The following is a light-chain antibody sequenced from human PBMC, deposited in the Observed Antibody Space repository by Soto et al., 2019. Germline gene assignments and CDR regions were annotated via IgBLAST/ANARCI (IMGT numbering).Light chain of an antibody. Sequence: ENVMTQYTATLSASSGETATSAFTASQHFYTNFAWYQQKPGQAPRLVLYGASTRATGVPARFSGSGSGTEFTLAISSLHSEDFSVYYCQQDKRWRPYPFGRGTKVDIK. CDR2: GAS. J-gene: IGKJ2*01. V-gene: IGKV3-15*01. CDR1: QHFYTN. CDR3: QQDKRWRPYP.